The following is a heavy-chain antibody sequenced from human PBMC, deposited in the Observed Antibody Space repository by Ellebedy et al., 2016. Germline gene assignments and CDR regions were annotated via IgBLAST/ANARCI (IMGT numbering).Heavy chain of an antibody. V-gene: IGHV4-38-2*02. J-gene: IGHJ5*02. CDR3: GTGGGISVYHL. CDR1: GYSISSTDY. Sequence: GSLRLXXTVSGYSISSTDYWGWIRQPPGKGLEWIASIYHTGSTYYNPSLKSRVTISADTSKNQFSLKLSSVTAADTAVYYCGTGGGISVYHLWGQGTLVTVSS. CDR2: IYHTGST. D-gene: IGHD3-10*01.